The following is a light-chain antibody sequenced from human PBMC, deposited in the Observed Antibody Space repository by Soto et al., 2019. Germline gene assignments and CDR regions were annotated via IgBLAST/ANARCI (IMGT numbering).Light chain of an antibody. CDR1: SSNIGEGYD. CDR2: DNN. CDR3: QSSDSSVTAVL. J-gene: IGLJ2*01. Sequence: QLVLTQPPSVSGAPGQRVTISCTGSSSNIGEGYDVHWYQHLPGTVPRLVIYDNNIRPSGVPDRFSGSKSDTSASLAITGLQAEDEADYCCQSSDSSVTAVLFGGETKLTVL. V-gene: IGLV1-40*01.